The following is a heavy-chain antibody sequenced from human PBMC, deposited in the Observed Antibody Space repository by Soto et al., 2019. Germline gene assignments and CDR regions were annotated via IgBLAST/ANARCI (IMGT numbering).Heavy chain of an antibody. CDR1: GFTFSSYW. D-gene: IGHD6-19*01. Sequence: EVQLVESGGGLVQPGGSLRLSCAASGFTFSSYWMHWVRQVPGKGLVWVSRINYDGSTTTYADSVKGRFTISRDNARNTLYLQMNSLRGEDTAVYYCARAGTGWYWFDPWGQGTLVTVSS. CDR3: ARAGTGWYWFDP. J-gene: IGHJ5*02. V-gene: IGHV3-74*01. CDR2: INYDGSTT.